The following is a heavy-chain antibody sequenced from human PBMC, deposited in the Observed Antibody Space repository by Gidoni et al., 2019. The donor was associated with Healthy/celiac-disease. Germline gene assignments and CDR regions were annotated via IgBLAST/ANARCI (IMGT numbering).Heavy chain of an antibody. CDR3: ARGGGSIYYYYYYGMDV. J-gene: IGHJ6*02. V-gene: IGHV4-34*01. D-gene: IGHD3-9*01. Sequence: QVQLQQWGAGLLKPSETLSLTCTVYGRSFSGYYWSWIRQPPGKGLELIGEINHSGSTNYNPSLKSLVNISVDTSKNQFSLKLSYVTAADTAVYYWARGGGSIYYYYYYGMDVWGQGTTVTVSS. CDR2: INHSGST. CDR1: GRSFSGYY.